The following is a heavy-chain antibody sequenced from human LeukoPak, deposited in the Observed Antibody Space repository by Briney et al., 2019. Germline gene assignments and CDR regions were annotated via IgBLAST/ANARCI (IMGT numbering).Heavy chain of an antibody. CDR1: GFTFSSYG. V-gene: IGHV3-30*03. Sequence: QPGGSLRLSCAASGFTFSSYGMHWVRQAPGKGLEWVAVISYDGSNKYYADSVKGRFTISRDNSKNTLYLQMNSLRAEDTAVYYCARVDVDTLPTLVYGMDVWGQGTTVTVSS. CDR2: ISYDGSNK. D-gene: IGHD5-18*01. CDR3: ARVDVDTLPTLVYGMDV. J-gene: IGHJ6*02.